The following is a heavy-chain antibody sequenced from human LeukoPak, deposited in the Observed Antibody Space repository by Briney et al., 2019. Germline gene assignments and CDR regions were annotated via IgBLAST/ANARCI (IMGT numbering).Heavy chain of an antibody. J-gene: IGHJ4*02. Sequence: GGSLRLSCVGFGFTFRSHGMNWVRQAPGKGLEWVSRINSDGSSTSYADSVKGRFTISRDNAKNTLYLQMNSLRAEDTAVYYCARESEWELVSWGQGTLVTVSS. CDR2: INSDGSST. CDR1: GFTFRSHG. V-gene: IGHV3-74*01. CDR3: ARESEWELVS. D-gene: IGHD1-26*01.